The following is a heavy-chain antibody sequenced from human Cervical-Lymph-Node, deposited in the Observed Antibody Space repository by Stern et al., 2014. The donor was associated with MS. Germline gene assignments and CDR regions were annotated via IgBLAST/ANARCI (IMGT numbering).Heavy chain of an antibody. Sequence: VQLLESGAEVKKPGSSVKISCKASGGTFNVYAINWLRQAPGQGLEWMGGIIPILGTANSAQKFQGRVTITADESTRTTSMQLSSLRSNDTAVYYCARDGRHTYTYALDVWGQGTTVTVSS. D-gene: IGHD2-2*02. CDR3: ARDGRHTYTYALDV. CDR2: IIPILGTA. CDR1: GGTFNVYA. V-gene: IGHV1-69*01. J-gene: IGHJ6*02.